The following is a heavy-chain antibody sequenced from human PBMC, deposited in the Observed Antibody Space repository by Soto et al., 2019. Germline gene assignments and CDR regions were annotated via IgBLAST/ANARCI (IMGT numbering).Heavy chain of an antibody. Sequence: PSETLSLTCTVSGDSISSASYYWAWIRQPPGKGLEWIGMYYIGSTDYNPSLKSRVTMSGDTSKNQVFLNVTSLTAADTAVYYCARQGGGGRSFDDWGQGTLVTVSS. V-gene: IGHV4-39*01. J-gene: IGHJ4*02. CDR3: ARQGGGGRSFDD. CDR1: GDSISSASYY. D-gene: IGHD2-15*01. CDR2: MYYIGST.